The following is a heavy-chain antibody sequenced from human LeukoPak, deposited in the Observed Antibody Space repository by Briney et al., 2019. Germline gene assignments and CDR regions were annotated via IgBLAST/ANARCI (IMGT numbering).Heavy chain of an antibody. D-gene: IGHD3-22*01. Sequence: GGSLRLSCAASGFTVSSNYMSWVRQAPGKGLEWVSAISGSGGSTYYADSVKGRFTISRDNSKNTLYLQMNSLRAEDTAVYYCAKDAVVITPTFDYWGQGTLVTVSS. J-gene: IGHJ4*02. CDR1: GFTVSSNY. CDR3: AKDAVVITPTFDY. CDR2: ISGSGGST. V-gene: IGHV3-23*01.